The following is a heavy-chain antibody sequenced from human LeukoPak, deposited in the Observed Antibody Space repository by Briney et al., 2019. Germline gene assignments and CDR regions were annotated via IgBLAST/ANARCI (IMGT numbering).Heavy chain of an antibody. J-gene: IGHJ4*02. CDR3: ARSRGSSWSSPFEQ. D-gene: IGHD6-13*01. CDR2: IYFGGNT. CDR1: GFTVSGSY. Sequence: TGGSLRLSCAASGFTVSGSYMNWVRQAPGKWLDWVSVIYFGGNTYYAESVKGRFTISTDYSKNTLYLQMNSLRAEDTAVYYCARSRGSSWSSPFEQWGQGTLVTVSS. V-gene: IGHV3-53*01.